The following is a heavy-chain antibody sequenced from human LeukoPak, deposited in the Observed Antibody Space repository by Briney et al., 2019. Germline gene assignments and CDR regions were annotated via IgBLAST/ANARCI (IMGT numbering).Heavy chain of an antibody. Sequence: ASVKVSCKASGYTFTGYYMHWVRQAPGQGLEWMGWINLNSGGTNYAQKFQDRVTMTRDTSISTAYMELSRLRFDDTAVYYCARSPDILTGENFDYWGQGTLVTVSS. CDR3: ARSPDILTGENFDY. V-gene: IGHV1-2*02. CDR2: INLNSGGT. CDR1: GYTFTGYY. J-gene: IGHJ4*02. D-gene: IGHD3-9*01.